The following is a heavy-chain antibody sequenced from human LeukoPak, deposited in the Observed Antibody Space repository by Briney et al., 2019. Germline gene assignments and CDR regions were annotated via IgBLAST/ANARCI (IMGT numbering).Heavy chain of an antibody. J-gene: IGHJ6*02. CDR2: ISSSGSTI. CDR1: GFTFSDYY. D-gene: IGHD4-17*01. Sequence: GGSLRFSCAASGFTFSDYYMSWIRQAPGKGLEWVSYISSSGSTIYYADSVKGRFTISRDNAKNSLYLQMNSLRAEDTAVYYCARDDDYGDSYYYYYGMDVWGQGTTVTVSS. CDR3: ARDDDYGDSYYYYYGMDV. V-gene: IGHV3-11*01.